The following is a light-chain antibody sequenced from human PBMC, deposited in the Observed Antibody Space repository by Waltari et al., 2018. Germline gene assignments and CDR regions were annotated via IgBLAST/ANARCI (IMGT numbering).Light chain of an antibody. V-gene: IGKV4-1*01. J-gene: IGKJ4*01. CDR1: QTLLDTYKKNY. CDR3: QQYYNTPIT. CDR2: WAS. Sequence: DIVMTQSPDSLAVSLGERVTINCRSSQTLLDTYKKNYLAWHQQKPGQSPGLLVYWASTREFGVPDRFSGSGSGTDFTLTISGLKAEDVAIYYCQQYYNTPITFGGGTRVEIK.